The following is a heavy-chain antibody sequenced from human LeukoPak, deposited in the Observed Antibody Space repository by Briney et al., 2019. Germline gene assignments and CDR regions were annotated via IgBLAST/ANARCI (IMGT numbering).Heavy chain of an antibody. D-gene: IGHD1-26*01. J-gene: IGHJ4*02. CDR3: ARSGSYDAFDY. V-gene: IGHV1-69*06. CDR2: SIPIFGPA. CDR1: VGTFSSYA. Sequence: GCSVTVSCKACVGTFSSYAISGVRQARGRGGEGVGGSIPIFGPANYAQKFQGRVTITADKSTSTAYMELSSLRSEDTAVYYCARSGSYDAFDYWGQGTLVTVSS.